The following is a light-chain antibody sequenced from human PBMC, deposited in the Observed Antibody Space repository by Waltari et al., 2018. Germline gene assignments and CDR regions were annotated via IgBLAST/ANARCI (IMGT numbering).Light chain of an antibody. J-gene: IGKJ4*01. CDR3: QQYNSYSLT. V-gene: IGKV1-5*03. CDR1: QSISSW. Sequence: DIQMTQSPSTLSASVGDRVTITCRASQSISSWLAWYQQKPGKTPKLLMYKASSLERGVPARFSGSGSGTEVTLTIRSLQPDDFATYYCQQYNSYSLTFGGGTKVEIK. CDR2: KAS.